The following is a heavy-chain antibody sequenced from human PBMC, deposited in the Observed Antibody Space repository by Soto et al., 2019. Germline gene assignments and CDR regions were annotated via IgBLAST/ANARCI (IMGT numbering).Heavy chain of an antibody. CDR1: AFTLNIFG. Sequence: PGRCLRLSCAASAFTLNIFGTHSVRPAPGMVLEWVAFISYDGLNKYYVDSVKGRFTISRDISENTLSPPINSHRINHPDVHSCARVEDGSWFSIDYWGQGTRVGVCS. V-gene: IGHV3-33*05. CDR2: ISYDGLNK. D-gene: IGHD3-10*01. CDR3: ARVEDGSWFSIDY. J-gene: IGHJ4*02.